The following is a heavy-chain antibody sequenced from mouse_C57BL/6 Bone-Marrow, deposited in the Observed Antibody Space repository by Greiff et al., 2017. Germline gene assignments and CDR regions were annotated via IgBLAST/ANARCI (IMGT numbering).Heavy chain of an antibody. D-gene: IGHD3-2*02. CDR2: IRNKANGYTT. CDR3: ASSDSSGYVLFAY. V-gene: IGHV7-3*01. Sequence: EVQLVESGGGLVQPGGSLSLSCAASGFTFTDYYMSWVRQPPGKALEWLGFIRNKANGYTTEYSASVKGRFTISRDNSQSILYLQMNALRAEDSATYYCASSDSSGYVLFAYWGQGTLVTVSA. J-gene: IGHJ3*01. CDR1: GFTFTDYY.